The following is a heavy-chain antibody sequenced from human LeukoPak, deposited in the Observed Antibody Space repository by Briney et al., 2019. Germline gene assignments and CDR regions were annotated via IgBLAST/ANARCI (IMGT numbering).Heavy chain of an antibody. D-gene: IGHD3-3*01. CDR2: IYYSGST. CDR1: GGSISSSSYY. J-gene: IGHJ5*02. V-gene: IGHV4-39*07. CDR3: AAAGGYDFWSGFMRVRLRNWFDP. Sequence: SETLSLTCTVSGGSISSSSYYWGWIRQPPGKGLEWIGSIYYSGSTYYNPSLKSRVTISVDTSKNQFSLKLSSVTAADTAVYYCAAAGGYDFWSGFMRVRLRNWFDPWGQGTLATVSS.